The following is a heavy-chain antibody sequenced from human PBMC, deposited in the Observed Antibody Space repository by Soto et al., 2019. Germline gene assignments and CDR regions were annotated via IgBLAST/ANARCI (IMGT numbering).Heavy chain of an antibody. J-gene: IGHJ3*02. Sequence: ASVKVSCKASGYTFTAYYVHWVRQAPGQGLEWKGWINPNGGDKNYAQKFQDRVTMTSDTSISTAYMELSSLRSDDTAIYFCTRHLAPPSRRAFDIWGQGTWVTVSS. CDR1: GYTFTAYY. CDR2: INPNGGDK. D-gene: IGHD6-13*01. CDR3: TRHLAPPSRRAFDI. V-gene: IGHV1-2*02.